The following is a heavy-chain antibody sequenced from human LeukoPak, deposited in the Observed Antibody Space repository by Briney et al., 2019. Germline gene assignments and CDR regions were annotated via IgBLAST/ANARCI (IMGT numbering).Heavy chain of an antibody. V-gene: IGHV3-23*01. J-gene: IGHJ4*02. Sequence: PGGSLRLSCAASGLTFSSYAMNWVRQAPGKGLEWVSTFSVVGGPTFYADSVKGRFTISRDNSKNTLYLQMSSLRAEDTAVYYGGKGGSRWFAFWGQGTLVTVSS. CDR2: FSVVGGPT. D-gene: IGHD6-13*01. CDR1: GLTFSSYA. CDR3: GKGGSRWFAF.